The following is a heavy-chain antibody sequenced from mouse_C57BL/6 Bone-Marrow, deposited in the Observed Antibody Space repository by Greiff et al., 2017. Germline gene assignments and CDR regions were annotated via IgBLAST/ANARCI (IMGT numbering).Heavy chain of an antibody. Sequence: QVQLQQPGAELVKPGASVKLSCKASGYTFTSYWMHWVKQRPGQGLEWIGMIHPNSGSTNYNEKFKRKATLTVDKSSSTAYMQLSSLTSEDSAVYYCAREGYYYGSSYLYYYAMDYWGQGTSVTVSA. CDR1: GYTFTSYW. J-gene: IGHJ4*01. CDR3: AREGYYYGSSYLYYYAMDY. D-gene: IGHD1-1*01. V-gene: IGHV1-64*01. CDR2: IHPNSGST.